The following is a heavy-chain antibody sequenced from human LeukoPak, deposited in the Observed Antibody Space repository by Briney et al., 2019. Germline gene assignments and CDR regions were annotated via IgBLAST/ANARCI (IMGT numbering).Heavy chain of an antibody. V-gene: IGHV3-23*01. J-gene: IGHJ6*03. CDR2: ISGSGGST. CDR3: ARELIYDFWSGYSSSYYYMDV. CDR1: GFTFSSYA. Sequence: GGSLRLSCAASGFTFSSYAMSWVRQAPGKGLEWVSAISGSGGSTYYADSVKGRFTISRDNSKNTLYLQMNSLRAEDTAVYYCARELIYDFWSGYSSSYYYMDVWGKGTTVTVSS. D-gene: IGHD3-3*01.